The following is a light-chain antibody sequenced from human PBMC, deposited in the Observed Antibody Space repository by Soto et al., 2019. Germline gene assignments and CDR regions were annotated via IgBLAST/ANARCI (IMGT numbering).Light chain of an antibody. J-gene: IGKJ1*01. CDR2: AAS. CDR1: QNVGTN. V-gene: IGKV3-15*01. CDR3: EQYNNWPPT. Sequence: EIVMTQSPATLSVSPGETATFPCRASQNVGTNLAWYQQKPGQAPRLLIYAASTRATGVPARFSGTGSGTEFTLTITSLQSEDFAVYSCEQYNNWPPTFGPGTKVDIK.